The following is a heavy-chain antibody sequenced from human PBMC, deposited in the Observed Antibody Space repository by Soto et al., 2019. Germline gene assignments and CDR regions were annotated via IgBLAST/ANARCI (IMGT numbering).Heavy chain of an antibody. J-gene: IGHJ4*02. CDR2: IDPSDSYT. CDR1: GYSFTSYW. V-gene: IGHV5-10-1*01. D-gene: IGHD6-6*01. Sequence: GESLKISCRGSGYSFTSYWITWVRQMPGKGLEWMGWIDPSDSYTSYSPSFQGHVTISANKSVSTAYLQWSTLKASDTAMYYCARHSGPYSSSSPVGYWGQGTLVTVSS. CDR3: ARHSGPYSSSSPVGY.